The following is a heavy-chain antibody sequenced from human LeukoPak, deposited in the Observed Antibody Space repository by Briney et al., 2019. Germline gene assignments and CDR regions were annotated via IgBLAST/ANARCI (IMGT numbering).Heavy chain of an antibody. CDR1: GFTFSSYG. CDR3: ARDYSAYYDSSGYYYN. D-gene: IGHD3-22*01. Sequence: PWGSLRLSCAASGFTFSSYGMHWVRQAPGKGLEWVAVISYDGSNKYYADSVKGRFTISRDNSKNTLYLQMNSLRAEDTAVYYCARDYSAYYDSSGYYYNWGQGTLVTVSS. J-gene: IGHJ4*02. V-gene: IGHV3-30*03. CDR2: ISYDGSNK.